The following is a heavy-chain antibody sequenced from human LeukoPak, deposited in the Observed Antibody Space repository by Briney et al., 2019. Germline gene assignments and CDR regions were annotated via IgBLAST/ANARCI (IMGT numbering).Heavy chain of an antibody. Sequence: GGSLRLSCAASGFTFSGSAMHWVRQASGKGLEWVGRIRSKANSYATAYAASVKGRFTISRDDSKNTAYLQMNSLKTEDTAVYYCTTDMVRGVIITDYWGQGTLVTVSS. CDR1: GFTFSGSA. CDR2: IRSKANSYAT. J-gene: IGHJ4*02. CDR3: TTDMVRGVIITDY. V-gene: IGHV3-73*01. D-gene: IGHD3-10*01.